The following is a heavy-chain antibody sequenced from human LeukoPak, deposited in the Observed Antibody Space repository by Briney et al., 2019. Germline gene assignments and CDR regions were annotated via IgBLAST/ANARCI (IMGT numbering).Heavy chain of an antibody. Sequence: SETLSLTCTVSGGSISSYYWSWIRQPPGKGLEWIGNIYYGGSSNYNPSLKSRVTISVDTSKNQFSLKLSSVTAADTAVYYCARDLLNEGNHLDYWGQGTLVTVSS. CDR1: GGSISSYY. D-gene: IGHD4-23*01. CDR2: IYYGGSS. J-gene: IGHJ4*02. V-gene: IGHV4-59*12. CDR3: ARDLLNEGNHLDY.